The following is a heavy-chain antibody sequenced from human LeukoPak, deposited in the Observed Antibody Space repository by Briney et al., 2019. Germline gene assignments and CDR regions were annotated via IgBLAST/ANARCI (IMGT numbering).Heavy chain of an antibody. CDR2: IYSGGST. D-gene: IGHD1-26*01. CDR1: GFTVSSNY. J-gene: IGHJ4*02. CDR3: ARDHRSYSGYFDY. Sequence: GGSLRLSCAASGFTVSSNYMSWVRQAPGKGLEWVSVIYSGGSTYYADSVKGRFTISRDNSKNTLYLQMNSLRAEDTAVYYRARDHRSYSGYFDYWGQGTLVTVSS. V-gene: IGHV3-66*01.